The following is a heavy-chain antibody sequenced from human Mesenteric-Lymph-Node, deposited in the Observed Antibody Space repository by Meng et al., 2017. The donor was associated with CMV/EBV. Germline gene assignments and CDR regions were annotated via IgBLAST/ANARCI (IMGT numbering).Heavy chain of an antibody. CDR1: GFTFSSYT. V-gene: IGHV3-21*04. J-gene: IGHJ4*02. CDR3: ARKGRDIRCYDY. Sequence: GESLKISCAASGFTFSSYTFNWVRQAPGKGLEWVSSISSTSSYIFYADSMKGRFTISRDNARNSLYLQMNSLRPEDTAVYYCARKGRDIRCYDYWGQGTVVTVSS. D-gene: IGHD4/OR15-4a*01. CDR2: ISSTSSYI.